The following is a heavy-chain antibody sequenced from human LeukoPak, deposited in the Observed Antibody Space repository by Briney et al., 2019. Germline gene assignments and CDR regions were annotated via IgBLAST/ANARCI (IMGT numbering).Heavy chain of an antibody. Sequence: GGSLRLSCAASGFTFSSYGMHWVRQAPGKGLEWVAVISYDGSNKYYADSVKGRFTISRDNSENTLYLQMNSLRAEDTAVYYCAKHGGESYFFDYWGQGTLVTVSS. V-gene: IGHV3-30*18. D-gene: IGHD1-26*01. CDR1: GFTFSSYG. J-gene: IGHJ4*02. CDR2: ISYDGSNK. CDR3: AKHGGESYFFDY.